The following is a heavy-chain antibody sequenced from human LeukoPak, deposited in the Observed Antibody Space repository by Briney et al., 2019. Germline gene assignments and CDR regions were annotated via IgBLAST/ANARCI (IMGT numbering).Heavy chain of an antibody. D-gene: IGHD3-22*01. Sequence: SETLSLTCAVYGGSFSGYYWSWIRQPPGKGLEWIGEINHSGSTNYNPSLKSRVTISVDTSKNQFSLKLSSVTAADTAVYYCARGPHYYDSSGYQYYYYGMDVWGQGTTVTVSS. J-gene: IGHJ6*02. CDR1: GGSFSGYY. CDR2: INHSGST. V-gene: IGHV4-34*01. CDR3: ARGPHYYDSSGYQYYYYGMDV.